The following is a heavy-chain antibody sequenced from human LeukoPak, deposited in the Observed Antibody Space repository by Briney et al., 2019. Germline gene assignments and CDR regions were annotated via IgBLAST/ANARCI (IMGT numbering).Heavy chain of an antibody. J-gene: IGHJ2*01. CDR2: IYYSGNT. D-gene: IGHD3-22*01. Sequence: SETLSLTCTVSGGSISSYYWSWIRQPPGKGLEWIGYIYYSGNTNYNPSLKSRVSISIDTSKNQFSLQLSSVTAADTAVYYCARDRDSSGLRDFDLWGRGALVTVSA. CDR3: ARDRDSSGLRDFDL. CDR1: GGSISSYY. V-gene: IGHV4-59*01.